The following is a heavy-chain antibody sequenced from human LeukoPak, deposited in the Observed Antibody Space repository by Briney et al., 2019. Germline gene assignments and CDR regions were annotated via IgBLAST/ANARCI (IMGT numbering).Heavy chain of an antibody. J-gene: IGHJ5*02. CDR3: ARDSDVIVVGQTFDP. V-gene: IGHV3-48*02. Sequence: GGSLRLSCAASGFTFSSYSMNWVRQAPGKGLEWVSYISSSSSTIYYADSVKGRFTISRDNAKNSLYLQMNSLRDEDTAVYYCARDSDVIVVGQTFDPWGQGTLVTVSS. CDR1: GFTFSSYS. D-gene: IGHD3-22*01. CDR2: ISSSSSTI.